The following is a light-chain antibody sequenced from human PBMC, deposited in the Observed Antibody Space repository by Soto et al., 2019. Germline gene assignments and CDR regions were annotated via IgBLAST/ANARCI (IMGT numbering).Light chain of an antibody. V-gene: IGKV3-20*01. CDR1: QSVTSNY. J-gene: IGKJ2*01. CDR2: GAA. Sequence: EIVLTQSPGTLSLSPGERATLSCRASQSVTSNYLAWYQHKPGQAPRRLIYGAASRSTGIPDSFSGSGSGTDFTLTISRLEPEDFAVYYCQHYGTSLTFGQGTKLEIK. CDR3: QHYGTSLT.